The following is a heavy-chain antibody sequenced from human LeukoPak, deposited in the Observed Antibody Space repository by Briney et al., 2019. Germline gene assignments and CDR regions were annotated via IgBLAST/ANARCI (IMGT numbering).Heavy chain of an antibody. J-gene: IGHJ6*03. CDR1: GGSISSYY. Sequence: SETLSLTCTVSGGSISSYYWSWIRQPPGKGLEWIGYIYYSGSTYYNPSLKSRVTISVDTSKNQFSLKLSSVTAADTAVYYCARGQADTAMYYYYYYMDVWGKGTTVTVSS. V-gene: IGHV4-30-4*08. CDR3: ARGQADTAMYYYYYYMDV. CDR2: IYYSGST. D-gene: IGHD5-18*01.